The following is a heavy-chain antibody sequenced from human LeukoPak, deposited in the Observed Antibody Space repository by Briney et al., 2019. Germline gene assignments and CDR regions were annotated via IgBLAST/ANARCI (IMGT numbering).Heavy chain of an antibody. Sequence: PSETLSLTCAVYGGSFSGYYWSWIRQPPGKGLEWIGEINHSGSTNYNPSLKSRVTISVDTSKNQFSLKLSSVTAADTAVYYCARGYYYDSSGYYYFDYWGQGTLATVSS. V-gene: IGHV4-34*01. CDR1: GGSFSGYY. CDR3: ARGYYYDSSGYYYFDY. CDR2: INHSGST. J-gene: IGHJ4*02. D-gene: IGHD3-22*01.